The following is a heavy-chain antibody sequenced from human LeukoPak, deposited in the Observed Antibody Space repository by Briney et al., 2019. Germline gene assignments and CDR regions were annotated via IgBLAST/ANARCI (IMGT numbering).Heavy chain of an antibody. Sequence: GGSLRLSCAASGFTFTSYVMNWVRRAPGKRLEWVSAISGSGDSTYYADSVKGRFTISRDNSKNTLYLQMNSLRAEDTAVYYCAKVTYDYVWGSYENWGQGALVTVSS. J-gene: IGHJ4*02. CDR2: ISGSGDST. V-gene: IGHV3-23*01. CDR1: GFTFTSYV. CDR3: AKVTYDYVWGSYEN. D-gene: IGHD3-16*01.